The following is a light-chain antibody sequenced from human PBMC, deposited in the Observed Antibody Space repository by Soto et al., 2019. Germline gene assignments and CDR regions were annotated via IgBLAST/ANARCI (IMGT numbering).Light chain of an antibody. CDR2: RNN. J-gene: IGLJ2*01. CDR1: SSNIGSKY. Sequence: QPVLTQPPSASGTPGQRVTISCSGSSSNIGSKYVYWYQQLPGTAPKLLMYRNNQRPSGVPDRFSGSKFGTSASLAISGLRSEDEADYYCAAWDAGVSGPAFGGGTKLTVL. V-gene: IGLV1-47*01. CDR3: AAWDAGVSGPA.